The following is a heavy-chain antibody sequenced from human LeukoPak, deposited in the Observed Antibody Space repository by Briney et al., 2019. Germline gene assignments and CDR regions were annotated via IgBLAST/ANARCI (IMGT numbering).Heavy chain of an antibody. J-gene: IGHJ4*02. D-gene: IGHD1-26*01. CDR2: IYYSGST. Sequence: SETLSLTCTVSGGSISSSSYYWGWIRQPPGKGLEWIGSIYYSGSTHYNPSLKSRVTISVDTSKNQFSLKLTSVTAADTAVYYCARGASAGSVDYWGQGTLVTVSP. CDR1: GGSISSSSYY. V-gene: IGHV4-39*01. CDR3: ARGASAGSVDY.